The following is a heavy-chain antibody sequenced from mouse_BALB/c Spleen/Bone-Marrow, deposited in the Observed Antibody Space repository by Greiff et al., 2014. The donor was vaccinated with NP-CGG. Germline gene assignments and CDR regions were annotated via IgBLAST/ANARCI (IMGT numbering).Heavy chain of an antibody. V-gene: IGHV2-6-7*01. CDR3: VRGGVPDF. CDR2: IWGDGSP. Sequence: VMLVESGPGLVAPSQSLSITCTVSGFSLTVHSINWVRQPPGKGLEWLGMIWGDGSPDYNSVLKSRLSISKDNSKSQVFSKMNSLKNDYPPWFLCVRGGVPDFWG. J-gene: IGHJ2*01. CDR1: GFSLTVHS.